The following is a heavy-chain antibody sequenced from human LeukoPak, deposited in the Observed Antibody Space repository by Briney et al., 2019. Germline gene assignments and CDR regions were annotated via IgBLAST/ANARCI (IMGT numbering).Heavy chain of an antibody. CDR2: ISGSGGAT. J-gene: IGHJ4*02. Sequence: GGSLRLSCAASGFTFSSYAMSWVRQAPGKGLEWLSTISGSGGATYYADSVKGRFTISRDNSKSTLYLQVYSLRAEDTALYYCTHMIRGTYNDYWGQGTLVTVSS. D-gene: IGHD3-10*01. CDR3: THMIRGTYNDY. V-gene: IGHV3-23*01. CDR1: GFTFSSYA.